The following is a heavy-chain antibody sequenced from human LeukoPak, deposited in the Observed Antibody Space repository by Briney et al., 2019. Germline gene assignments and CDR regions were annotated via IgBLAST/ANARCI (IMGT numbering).Heavy chain of an antibody. D-gene: IGHD2-2*03. J-gene: IGHJ6*02. CDR2: IIPIFGTA. CDR1: GGTFSSYA. Sequence: ASVEVSCKASGGTFSSYAISWVRQAPGQGLEWMGGIIPIFGTANYAQKFQGRVTITADESTSTAYMELRSLRSDDTAVYYCARDGYCSSTSCRLYYYYGMDVWGQGTTVTVSS. CDR3: ARDGYCSSTSCRLYYYYGMDV. V-gene: IGHV1-69*13.